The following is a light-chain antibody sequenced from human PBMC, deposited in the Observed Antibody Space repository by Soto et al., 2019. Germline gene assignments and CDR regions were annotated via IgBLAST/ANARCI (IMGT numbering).Light chain of an antibody. Sequence: EIVMTQSPATLSVSPVERATLSCMASQSVSSNLAWYQQKPGQAPRLLIYGASTRATGIPARFSGSGSGTEFTLTISSLQSEDFAVYYCQQYNNWPPWTCGQGTKGDIK. CDR1: QSVSSN. CDR2: GAS. CDR3: QQYNNWPPWT. V-gene: IGKV3-15*01. J-gene: IGKJ1*01.